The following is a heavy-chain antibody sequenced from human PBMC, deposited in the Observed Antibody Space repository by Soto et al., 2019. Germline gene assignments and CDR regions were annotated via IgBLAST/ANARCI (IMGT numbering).Heavy chain of an antibody. CDR2: ISGSGGST. CDR1: GFTFSSYA. CDR3: ARPKKDYGEYENFDY. D-gene: IGHD4-17*01. V-gene: IGHV3-23*01. J-gene: IGHJ4*02. Sequence: GGSLRLSCAASGFTFSSYAMSWVRQAPGKGLEWVSAISGSGGSTYYADSVKDRFTISRDNSKNTLYLQMNSLRAEDTAVYYCARPKKDYGEYENFDYWGQGGLVTVSS.